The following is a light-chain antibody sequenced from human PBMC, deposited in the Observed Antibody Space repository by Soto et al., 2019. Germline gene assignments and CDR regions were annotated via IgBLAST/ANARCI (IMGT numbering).Light chain of an antibody. CDR3: QQYDNWPWT. CDR2: GAS. CDR1: QSISDT. Sequence: EIVMTQSPATLSVSPGGRATLSCRASQSISDTLAWYQQKPGQAPRLLIYGASRRATGFPARFSGSGSGTGFTLTISSLQSEDFAVYYCQQYDNWPWTFGQGTKVDNK. J-gene: IGKJ1*01. V-gene: IGKV3-15*01.